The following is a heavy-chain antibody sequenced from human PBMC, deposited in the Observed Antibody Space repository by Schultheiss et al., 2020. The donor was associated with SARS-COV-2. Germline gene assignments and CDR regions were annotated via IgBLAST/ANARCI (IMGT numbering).Heavy chain of an antibody. V-gene: IGHV3-43*01. CDR1: GFTFDDYT. CDR3: ARGYGGSMAKPLDY. Sequence: GGSLRLSCAASGFTFDDYTMHWVRQAPGKGLEWVSLISWDGGSTYYADSVKGRFTISRDNSKNTLYLQMNSLRAEDTAVYYCARGYGGSMAKPLDYWGQGTLVTVSS. J-gene: IGHJ4*02. D-gene: IGHD5-18*01. CDR2: ISWDGGST.